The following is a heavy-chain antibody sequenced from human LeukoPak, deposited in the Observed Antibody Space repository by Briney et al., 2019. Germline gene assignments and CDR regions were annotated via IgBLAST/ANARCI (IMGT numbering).Heavy chain of an antibody. CDR1: GYTFTSYD. V-gene: IGHV1-8*03. D-gene: IGHD2/OR15-2a*01. CDR3: ARVVGRGRHTFANWFDP. Sequence: ASVKVSCKASGYTFTSYDINWVRQATGQGLEWMGWMNPNSGNTGYAQKFQGRVTITRNTSISTAYMELSRLRSDDTAVYYCARVVGRGRHTFANWFDPWGQGTLVTVSS. J-gene: IGHJ5*02. CDR2: MNPNSGNT.